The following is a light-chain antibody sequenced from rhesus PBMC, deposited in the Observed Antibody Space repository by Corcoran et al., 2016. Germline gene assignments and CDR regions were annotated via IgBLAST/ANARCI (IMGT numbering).Light chain of an antibody. V-gene: IGKV1-28*03. CDR2: AAS. CDR1: LVIGSF. J-gene: IGKJ4*01. Sequence: DIQMTQSPTSLSASVGDTVTITCRSSLVIGSFLNWFQQKPGKAPYLLISAASNLEGGVPSRFSGSGSGTYFTLSISRLPPEDFAVYYCLQHKTYPLTVGGGTKVEL. CDR3: LQHKTYPLT.